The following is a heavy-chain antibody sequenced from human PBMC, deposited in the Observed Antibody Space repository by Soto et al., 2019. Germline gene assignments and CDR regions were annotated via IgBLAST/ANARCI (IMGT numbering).Heavy chain of an antibody. CDR3: AKDRYGAGSYPSGY. D-gene: IGHD3-10*01. Sequence: QVQLVESGGGAVQTGRSLRLSCATSGFTFSSYGMHWVRQAPGKGLEWVAVVSHDGSNKYYADSVKGRFTISRDNSKNKMYLQMNSLRADDTAVYYCAKDRYGAGSYPSGYWGQGTLVTVAS. V-gene: IGHV3-30*18. CDR1: GFTFSSYG. CDR2: VSHDGSNK. J-gene: IGHJ4*02.